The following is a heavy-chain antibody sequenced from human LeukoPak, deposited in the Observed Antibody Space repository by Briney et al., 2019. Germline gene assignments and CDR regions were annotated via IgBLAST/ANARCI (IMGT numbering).Heavy chain of an antibody. CDR2: IYPGDSDT. Sequence: KVGESLKISCKGSGYSFTSYWIGWVRQMPGKGLEWMGIIYPGDSDTRYSPSFQGQVTISAGKSISTAYLQWSSLKASDTAMYYCARSARRYYYYYGMDVWGQGTTVTVSS. J-gene: IGHJ6*02. CDR1: GYSFTSYW. CDR3: ARSARRYYYYYGMDV. V-gene: IGHV5-51*01.